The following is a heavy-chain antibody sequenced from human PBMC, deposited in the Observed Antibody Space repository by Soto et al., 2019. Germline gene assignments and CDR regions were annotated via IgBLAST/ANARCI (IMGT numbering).Heavy chain of an antibody. D-gene: IGHD1-1*01. CDR1: GFTVSSNY. CDR3: ARGSERAYFDY. Sequence: EVQLVETGGGLIQPGGSLRLSCAASGFTVSSNYMSWVRQAPGKGLEWVSVIYSGGSTYYADSVNGRFTISRDNSKNTLYLQMNILRAEDTAVYYCARGSERAYFDYGGQGTLATVSS. CDR2: IYSGGST. J-gene: IGHJ4*02. V-gene: IGHV3-53*02.